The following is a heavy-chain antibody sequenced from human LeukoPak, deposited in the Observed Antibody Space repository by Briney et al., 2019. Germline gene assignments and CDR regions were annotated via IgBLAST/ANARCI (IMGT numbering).Heavy chain of an antibody. CDR1: GGSMSNYY. J-gene: IGHJ4*02. V-gene: IGHV4-4*09. D-gene: IGHD3-9*01. CDR3: ARSNLSTGRLQYSDWSRGGVDS. CDR2: IYSSGAS. Sequence: SETLSLTCTVSGGSMSNYYWSWIRLLPGQGLEWIGNIYSSGASNYNPSLRSRVTMSVEVSKHQSSLKLRAVSAGDTALYFCARSNLSTGRLQYSDWSRGGVDSWGQGTLVTVSS.